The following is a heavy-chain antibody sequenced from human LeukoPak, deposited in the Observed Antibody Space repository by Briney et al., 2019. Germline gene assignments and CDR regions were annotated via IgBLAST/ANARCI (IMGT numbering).Heavy chain of an antibody. CDR2: INPSGGGT. V-gene: IGHV1-46*01. D-gene: IGHD3-3*01. CDR3: ARVYDFWSGYYPEDYYGMDV. CDR1: GYTFTSYY. J-gene: IGHJ6*02. Sequence: ASVKVSCKASGYTFTSYYMHWVRQAPGQGLEWMGIINPSGGGTSYAQKFQGRVTITADKSTSTAYMELSSLRSEDTAVYYCARVYDFWSGYYPEDYYGMDVWGQGTTVTVSS.